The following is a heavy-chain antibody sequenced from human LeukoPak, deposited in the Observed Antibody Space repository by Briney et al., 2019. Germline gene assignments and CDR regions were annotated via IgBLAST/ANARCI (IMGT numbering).Heavy chain of an antibody. J-gene: IGHJ5*02. V-gene: IGHV3-21*01. CDR1: GFTFSAYS. Sequence: PGGSLRLSCAASGFTFSAYSMSWVRQAPGKGLEWVSSISGKSDYIFCADSTKGRFTISRDNAQKSLYLQMDSLRAEDTAVYYCASDLPAATTWGQGTLVTVSS. D-gene: IGHD2-2*01. CDR3: ASDLPAATT. CDR2: ISGKSDYI.